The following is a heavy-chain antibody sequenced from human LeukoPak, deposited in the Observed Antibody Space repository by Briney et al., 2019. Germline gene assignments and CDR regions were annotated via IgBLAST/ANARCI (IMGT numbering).Heavy chain of an antibody. CDR1: GYTFTVYY. J-gene: IGHJ4*02. V-gene: IGHV1-2*02. Sequence: ASVKVSCKASGYTFTVYYIHWVRQAPGQGFERLGWISPSSGGTNYAQKFQGRVTMTSDTSMNTAYMELSRLTFDDTAVYYCARDYGGNPYLDYWGQGTLVTVSS. D-gene: IGHD4-23*01. CDR2: ISPSSGGT. CDR3: ARDYGGNPYLDY.